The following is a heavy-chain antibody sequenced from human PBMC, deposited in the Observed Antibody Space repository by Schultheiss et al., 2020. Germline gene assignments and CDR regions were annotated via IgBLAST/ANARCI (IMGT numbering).Heavy chain of an antibody. CDR2: INHSGST. CDR1: GGSFSGYY. Sequence: GSLRLSCAVYGGSFSGYYWSWIRQPPGEGLEWIGEINHSGSTNYNPSLKSRVTISVDTSKNQFSLKLSSVTAADTAVYYCARTLAAPSYYYYYMDVWGKGTTVTVSS. V-gene: IGHV4-34*01. J-gene: IGHJ6*03. D-gene: IGHD6-6*01. CDR3: ARTLAAPSYYYYYMDV.